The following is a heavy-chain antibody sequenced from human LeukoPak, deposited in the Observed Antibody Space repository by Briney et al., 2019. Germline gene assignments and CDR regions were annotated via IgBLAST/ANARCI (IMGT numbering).Heavy chain of an antibody. CDR3: ARGPYSSGWYALFDY. D-gene: IGHD6-19*01. Sequence: GGSLRLSCAASGFTFSSYSMNWVRQAPGKGLEWVSSISSSSSYIYYADSVKGRFTISRDNAKNSLYLQMNSLRAEDTAVYYCARGPYSSGWYALFDYWGQGTLVTVSS. V-gene: IGHV3-21*01. J-gene: IGHJ4*02. CDR2: ISSSSSYI. CDR1: GFTFSSYS.